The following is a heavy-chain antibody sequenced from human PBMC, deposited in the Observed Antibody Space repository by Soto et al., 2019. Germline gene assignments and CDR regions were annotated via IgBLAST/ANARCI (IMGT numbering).Heavy chain of an antibody. J-gene: IGHJ5*02. CDR2: IYYSGST. CDR3: ARSGDRSGWFDP. V-gene: IGHV4-59*01. D-gene: IGHD2-21*01. CDR1: SGSISSYY. Sequence: SETLSLTCTFSSGSISSYYWSWVRQPPGKGLEWIGYIYYSGSTNYNPSLKSRVTISMETSKNQFSLRLSSVTAADTAVYYCARSGDRSGWFDPWGQGTLVTVSS.